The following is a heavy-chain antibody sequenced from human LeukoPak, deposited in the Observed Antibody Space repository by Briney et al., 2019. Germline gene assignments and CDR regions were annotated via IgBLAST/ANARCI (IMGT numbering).Heavy chain of an antibody. V-gene: IGHV5-51*01. D-gene: IGHD1-1*01. CDR3: ARVQNNWFDP. CDR2: IYPGDSDT. J-gene: IGHJ5*02. CDR1: GYSFTSYW. Sequence: GDSLKISCKGSGYSFTSYWISWVRQMPGKGLEWMGIIYPGDSDTRYSPSFRGQVTISANKSISTAYLQWSSLKASDTAMYYCARVQNNWFDPWGQGTLVTVSS.